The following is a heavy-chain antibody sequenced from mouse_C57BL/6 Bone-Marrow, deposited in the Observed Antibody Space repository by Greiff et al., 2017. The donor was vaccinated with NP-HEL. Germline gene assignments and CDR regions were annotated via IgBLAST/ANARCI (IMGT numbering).Heavy chain of an antibody. D-gene: IGHD2-3*01. CDR3: ARRDDCSWFAY. Sequence: EVMLVESGGGLVQPGESLTLSCEFNDYDFPSHDMSWVRKTPEKRLELVAAINSDGGSTYYPATLERRFIISRDNTKKPLYLKMSSLTTEDTALYYCARRDDCSWFAYWGQGTMVTVSA. J-gene: IGHJ3*01. CDR1: DYDFPSHD. CDR2: INSDGGST. V-gene: IGHV5-2*03.